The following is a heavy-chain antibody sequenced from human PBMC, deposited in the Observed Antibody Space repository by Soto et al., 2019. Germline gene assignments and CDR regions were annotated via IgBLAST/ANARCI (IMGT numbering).Heavy chain of an antibody. CDR1: DESITNDY. J-gene: IGHJ5*02. V-gene: IGHV4-59*01. Sequence: SETLSLTWFVSDESITNDYWSWLRQTPGKGLEWIAYVRYGGTTNYSPSLKSRVTISMDTSKNQFSLQLTSVTTADTGVYCCAKGADWYQHWGQGTLVTVSS. D-gene: IGHD6-19*01. CDR3: AKGADWYQH. CDR2: VRYGGTT.